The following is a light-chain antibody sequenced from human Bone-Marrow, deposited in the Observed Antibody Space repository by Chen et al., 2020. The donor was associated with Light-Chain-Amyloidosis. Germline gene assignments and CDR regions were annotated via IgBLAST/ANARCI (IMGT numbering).Light chain of an antibody. Sequence: QSVLTQPPSVSAAPGQKVTISCSGSSSNIGNNYVSWYQQLPGTGPKLLIYDNEKRPSGIPDRFPGSKSGTSVILGITGLQTGDEADYYCGTWDSSLNIGVFGGGTKLTVL. CDR3: GTWDSSLNIGV. V-gene: IGLV1-51*01. CDR2: DNE. CDR1: SSNIGNNY. J-gene: IGLJ3*02.